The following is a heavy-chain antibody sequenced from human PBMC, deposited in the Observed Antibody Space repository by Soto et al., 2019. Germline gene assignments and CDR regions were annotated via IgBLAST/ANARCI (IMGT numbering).Heavy chain of an antibody. V-gene: IGHV4-34*01. Sequence: SETLSLTCAVYGGSFSGYYWSWIRQPPGKGLEGIGEINHSGSTNYNPSLKSRVTISVDTSKNQFSLKLSSVTAADTAVYYCARVRILTGSSGMDVWGQGTTVTVSS. D-gene: IGHD3-9*01. CDR1: GGSFSGYY. J-gene: IGHJ6*02. CDR3: ARVRILTGSSGMDV. CDR2: INHSGST.